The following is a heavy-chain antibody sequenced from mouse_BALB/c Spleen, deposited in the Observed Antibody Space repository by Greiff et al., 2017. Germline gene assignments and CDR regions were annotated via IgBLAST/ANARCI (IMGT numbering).Heavy chain of an antibody. CDR3: ARFGYDPYYAMDY. J-gene: IGHJ4*01. CDR1: GYAFTNYL. V-gene: IGHV1-54*01. D-gene: IGHD2-3*01. CDR2: INPGSGGT. Sequence: QVQLKESGAELVRPGTSVKVSCKASGYAFTNYLIEWVKQRPGQGLEWIGVINPGSGGTNYNEKFKGKATLTADKSSSTAYMQLSSLTSDDSAVYFCARFGYDPYYAMDYWGQGTSVTVSS.